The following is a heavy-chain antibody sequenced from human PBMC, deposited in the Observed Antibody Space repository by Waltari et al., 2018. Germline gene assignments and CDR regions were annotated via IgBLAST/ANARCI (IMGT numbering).Heavy chain of an antibody. CDR3: ARADIVVVPAATTPYAFDI. Sequence: QVQLQESGPGLVKPSETLSLTCAVSGYSISSGYSWGWIRQPPGKGLEWIGSIYHSGSTYYNPSLKSRVTISVDTSKNQFSLKLSSVTAADTAVYYCARADIVVVPAATTPYAFDIWGQGTMVTVSS. V-gene: IGHV4-38-2*01. J-gene: IGHJ3*02. CDR2: IYHSGST. D-gene: IGHD2-2*01. CDR1: GYSISSGYS.